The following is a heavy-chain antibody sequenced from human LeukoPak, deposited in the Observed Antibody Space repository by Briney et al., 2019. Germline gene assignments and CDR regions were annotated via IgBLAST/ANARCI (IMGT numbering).Heavy chain of an antibody. D-gene: IGHD2-2*01. J-gene: IGHJ4*02. CDR3: ARRHSTSWYGHFDY. CDR1: GYSFTNYW. V-gene: IGHV5-51*01. Sequence: GESLQISSKGSGYSFTNYWIPWARQMPGKGLEWMGIIYPSDSDTIYSPSFQGQVTISADKSISTAYLQWSSLKASDTAIYYCARRHSTSWYGHFDYWGQGTLVAVSS. CDR2: IYPSDSDT.